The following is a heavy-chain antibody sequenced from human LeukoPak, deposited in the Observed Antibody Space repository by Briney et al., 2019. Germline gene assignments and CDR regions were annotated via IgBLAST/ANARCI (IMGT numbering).Heavy chain of an antibody. D-gene: IGHD3-16*02. CDR1: GGSISSSSYY. CDR2: IYYSGST. V-gene: IGHV4-39*01. CDR3: ARADYDYVWGSYRQYYFDY. J-gene: IGHJ4*02. Sequence: SGTLSLTCTVSGGSISSSSYYWGWIRQPPGKGLEWIGSIYYSGSTYYNPSLKSRVTISVDTSKNQFSLKLSSVTAADTAVYYCARADYDYVWGSYRQYYFDYWGQGTLVTVSS.